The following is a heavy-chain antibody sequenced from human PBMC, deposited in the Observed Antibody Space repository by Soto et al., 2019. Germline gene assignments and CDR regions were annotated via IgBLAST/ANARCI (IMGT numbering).Heavy chain of an antibody. V-gene: IGHV1-69*08. CDR1: GDTFSSHN. J-gene: IGHJ6*04. D-gene: IGHD1-1*01. Sequence: QVQLVQSGAEVKKPGSSVKVSCKVSGDTFSSHNINWVRQAPGQGLEWMGRIIPTLGKPNYAQKFRDRVTISADQFKSTAYMELSSLRSDDTAVYYCGRDTTTFPYYYGMEVWGEGTTVTVSS. CDR2: IIPTLGKP. CDR3: GRDTTTFPYYYGMEV.